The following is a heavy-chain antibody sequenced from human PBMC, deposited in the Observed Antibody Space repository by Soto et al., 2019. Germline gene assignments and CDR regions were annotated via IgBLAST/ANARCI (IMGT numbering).Heavy chain of an antibody. J-gene: IGHJ4*02. CDR3: ARGPTIFGVVTYDY. CDR1: GGTFSSYA. D-gene: IGHD3-3*01. V-gene: IGHV1-69*12. CDR2: IIPIFGTA. Sequence: QVQLVQSGAEVKKPGSSVKVSCKASGGTFSSYAISWVRQAPGQGLEWMGGIIPIFGTANYAQKFQGRVTXXAXEXXSTAYMELSSLRSEDTAVYYCARGPTIFGVVTYDYWGQGTLVTVSS.